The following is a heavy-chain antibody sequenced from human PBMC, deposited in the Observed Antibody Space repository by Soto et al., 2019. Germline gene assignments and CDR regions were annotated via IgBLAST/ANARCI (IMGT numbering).Heavy chain of an antibody. CDR1: GGSTSSYY. CDR2: IYYSGST. CDR3: ARVYYYGSGSYYFDDYYSSYMDV. Sequence: PSETLCHTCTVSGGSTSSYYLSWIRQPPGKGLEWIGYIYYSGSTNYNPSLKSRVTISVDTSKNQFSLKLSSVTAADTAVYYCARVYYYGSGSYYFDDYYSSYMDVCCIGNTLTVSS. D-gene: IGHD3-10*01. V-gene: IGHV4-59*01. J-gene: IGHJ6*03.